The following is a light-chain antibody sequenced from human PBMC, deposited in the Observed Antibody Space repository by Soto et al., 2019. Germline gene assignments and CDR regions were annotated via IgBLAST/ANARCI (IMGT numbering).Light chain of an antibody. CDR3: SSYTSASTLLYL. CDR2: GVT. V-gene: IGLV2-14*01. Sequence: QSVLTQPASVSGSPGQSITISCTGTSSDVGGYHYVSWYQQHPGIAPKLLIYGVTNRPSGVSTRFSGSKSGNTASLTISGLQAEDEAEYHCSSYTSASTLLYLFGTGTKLTVL. CDR1: SSDVGGYHY. J-gene: IGLJ1*01.